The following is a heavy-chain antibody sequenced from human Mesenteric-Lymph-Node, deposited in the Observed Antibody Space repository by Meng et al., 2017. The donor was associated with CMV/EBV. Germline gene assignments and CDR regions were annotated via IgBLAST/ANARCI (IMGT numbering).Heavy chain of an antibody. Sequence: GGSISSSSYYWGWIRQPPGKGLEWIGSIYYSGSTYYNPSLKSRVTISVDTSKNQFSLKLSSVTAADTAVYYCARGQVYGDYWGTFDIWGQGTMVTVSS. J-gene: IGHJ3*02. CDR3: ARGQVYGDYWGTFDI. CDR1: GGSISSSSYY. V-gene: IGHV4-39*07. CDR2: IYYSGST. D-gene: IGHD4-17*01.